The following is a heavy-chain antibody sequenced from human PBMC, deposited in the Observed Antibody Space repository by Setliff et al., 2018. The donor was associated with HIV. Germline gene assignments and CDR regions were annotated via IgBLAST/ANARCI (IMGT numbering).Heavy chain of an antibody. CDR3: ARDWRSGYDLNFDY. CDR1: GFTFSNYE. Sequence: GGSLRLSCAASGFTFSNYEMNWVRQAPGKGLEWVSYISSSGDTLHYADSVQGRFTISRDNAENSLYLQMHSLRGEDTAVYYCARDWRSGYDLNFDYWGQGTLVTVSS. D-gene: IGHD5-12*01. V-gene: IGHV3-48*03. J-gene: IGHJ4*02. CDR2: ISSSGDTL.